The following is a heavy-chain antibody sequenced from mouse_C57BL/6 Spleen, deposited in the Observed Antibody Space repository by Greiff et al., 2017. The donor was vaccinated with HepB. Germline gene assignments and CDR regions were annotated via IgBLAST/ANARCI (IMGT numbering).Heavy chain of an antibody. CDR2: INPSSGYT. J-gene: IGHJ2*01. Sequence: VQLQQSGAELARPGASVKMSCKASGYTFTSYTMHWVKQRPGQGLEWIGYINPSSGYTKYNQKFKDKATLTADKSSSTAYMQLSSLTSEDSAVYYCARESNAGDYFDYWGQGTTLTVSS. CDR3: ARESNAGDYFDY. CDR1: GYTFTSYT. V-gene: IGHV1-4*01.